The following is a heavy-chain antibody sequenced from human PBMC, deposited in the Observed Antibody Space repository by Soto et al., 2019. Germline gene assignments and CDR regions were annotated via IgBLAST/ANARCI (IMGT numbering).Heavy chain of an antibody. D-gene: IGHD7-27*01. J-gene: IGHJ6*02. CDR1: GFTFSSYG. Sequence: QVQLVESGGGVVQPGRSLRLSCAASGFTFSSYGMHWVRQAPGKGLEWGAVISYDGSNKYYADSVKGRFTISRDNSKNTLYLQMSSLRAEDTAGYYCAKDLLGPGRAYGMDVWGQGTTVTVSS. V-gene: IGHV3-30*18. CDR2: ISYDGSNK. CDR3: AKDLLGPGRAYGMDV.